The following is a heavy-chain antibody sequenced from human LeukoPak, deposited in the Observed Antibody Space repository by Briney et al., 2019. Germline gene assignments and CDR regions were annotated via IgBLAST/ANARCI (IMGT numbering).Heavy chain of an antibody. Sequence: PGRSLRLSCAASGFTFSSYAMHWVRQAPGKGLEWVAVISYDGSNKYYADSVKGRFTISRDNSKNTLYLQMNSLRAEDTAVYYCARSVGWDCSGGSCYGSAFDYWGQGTLVTVSS. CDR3: ARSVGWDCSGGSCYGSAFDY. CDR2: ISYDGSNK. V-gene: IGHV3-30*04. CDR1: GFTFSSYA. D-gene: IGHD2-15*01. J-gene: IGHJ4*02.